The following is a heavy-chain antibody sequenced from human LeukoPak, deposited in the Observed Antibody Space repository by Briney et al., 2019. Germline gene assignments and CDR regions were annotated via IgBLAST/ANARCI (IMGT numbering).Heavy chain of an antibody. CDR3: AKGYRATLSGPIDY. D-gene: IGHD1-26*01. J-gene: IGHJ4*02. V-gene: IGHV3-9*01. Sequence: GRSLRLSCAASGFTFDDYAMHWVRQAPGKGLEWVPGISWNSGSIGYADSVKGRFTISRDNAKNSLYLQMNSLRAEDTALYYCAKGYRATLSGPIDYWGQGTLVTVSS. CDR2: ISWNSGSI. CDR1: GFTFDDYA.